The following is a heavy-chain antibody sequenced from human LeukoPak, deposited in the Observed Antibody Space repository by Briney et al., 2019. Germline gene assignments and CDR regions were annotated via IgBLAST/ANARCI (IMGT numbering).Heavy chain of an antibody. Sequence: GGSLRLSCAASGFTASSNYMSWVRQAPGKGLEWVSVIYGGGSTYYADSVKGRFTISRDNSKNTLYLQMNSLRAEDTAVYYCAKDLSLYYYDSSGSDYWGQGTLVTVSS. D-gene: IGHD3-22*01. J-gene: IGHJ4*02. V-gene: IGHV3-53*05. CDR1: GFTASSNY. CDR2: IYGGGST. CDR3: AKDLSLYYYDSSGSDY.